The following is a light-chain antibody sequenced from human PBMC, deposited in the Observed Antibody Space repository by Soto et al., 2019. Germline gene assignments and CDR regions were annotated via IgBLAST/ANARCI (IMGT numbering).Light chain of an antibody. CDR2: GAS. CDR1: QSVSTN. CDR3: QQYNDWPRT. V-gene: IGKV3-15*01. J-gene: IGKJ1*01. Sequence: DIVMKQSPATLSVSPGDRATLSCRASQSVSTNLAWYQQKPGQAPRLLIYGASTRATAIPARFSGSGSGTEFTLTISILQSEDFAVYYCQQYNDWPRTVGQGTKVDI.